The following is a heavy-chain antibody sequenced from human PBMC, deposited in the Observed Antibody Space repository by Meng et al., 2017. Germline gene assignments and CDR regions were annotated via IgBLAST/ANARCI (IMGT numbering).Heavy chain of an antibody. CDR3: AREIASRGNHAR. CDR1: GYLFTGYY. CDR2: INPNSGVT. J-gene: IGHJ4*02. V-gene: IGHV1-2*06. Sequence: QVQLVPSGAEVKKPGASVKVSCKASGYLFTGYYIHWVRQAPGQGLEWMGQINPNSGVTNFAQRLQGRVTMTRDTSISTAYMELSRLTSDDTAVYYCAREIASRGNHARWGQGTLVTVSS. D-gene: IGHD4-23*01.